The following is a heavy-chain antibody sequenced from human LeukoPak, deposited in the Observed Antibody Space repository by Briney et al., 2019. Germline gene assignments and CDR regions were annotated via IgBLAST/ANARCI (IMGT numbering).Heavy chain of an antibody. CDR2: IKQDGSEK. D-gene: IGHD6-19*01. Sequence: HPGGSLRLSCAASGFTFSSYWMSWVRQAPGKGLEWVANIKQDGSEKYYVDSVKGRFTISRDNAKNSLYLQMNSLRAEDTAVYYCARDAGSSGWYGFYYYYGMDVWGQGTTVTV. J-gene: IGHJ6*02. CDR1: GFTFSSYW. V-gene: IGHV3-7*01. CDR3: ARDAGSSGWYGFYYYYGMDV.